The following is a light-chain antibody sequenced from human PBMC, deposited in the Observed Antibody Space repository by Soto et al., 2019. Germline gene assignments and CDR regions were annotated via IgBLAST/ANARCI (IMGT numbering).Light chain of an antibody. CDR2: GGS. CDR1: QSVRNY. V-gene: IGKV3-20*01. Sequence: EIVLTQSPATLSLSPGKRATLSCRASQSVRNYLAWYQQKPGQAPRLLIYGGSSRATGIPDRFSGSGSGTDFTLTISRLEPEDFAVYYCQQYGLSPRTFGQGTKVDIK. J-gene: IGKJ1*01. CDR3: QQYGLSPRT.